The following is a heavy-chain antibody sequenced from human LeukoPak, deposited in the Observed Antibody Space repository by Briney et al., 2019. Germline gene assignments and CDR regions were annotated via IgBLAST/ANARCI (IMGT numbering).Heavy chain of an antibody. CDR2: ISGSGGST. V-gene: IGHV3-23*01. D-gene: IGHD6-25*01. Sequence: SCKSSGDTFSSSAISWVRQAPGRGLEWVSAISGSGGSTYYADSVKGRFTISRDNSKNTLYLQMNSLRAEDTAVYYCAKGGSARVFDYWGQGTLVTVSS. CDR1: GDTFSSSA. CDR3: AKGGSARVFDY. J-gene: IGHJ4*02.